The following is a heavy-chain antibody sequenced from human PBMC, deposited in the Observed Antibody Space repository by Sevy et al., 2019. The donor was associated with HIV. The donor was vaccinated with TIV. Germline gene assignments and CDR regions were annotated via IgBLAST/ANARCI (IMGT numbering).Heavy chain of an antibody. CDR3: ARDRGYYDSKGSHD. D-gene: IGHD3-22*01. V-gene: IGHV3-30-3*01. J-gene: IGHJ4*02. Sequence: GGSLRRSCAASGFTFSSYAMHWVRQAPGKGLEWVAVISYDGSNKYYADSVKGRFTISRDNSKNTLYLQMNSLRAEDTAVYYCARDRGYYDSKGSHDWGQGTLVTVSS. CDR2: ISYDGSNK. CDR1: GFTFSSYA.